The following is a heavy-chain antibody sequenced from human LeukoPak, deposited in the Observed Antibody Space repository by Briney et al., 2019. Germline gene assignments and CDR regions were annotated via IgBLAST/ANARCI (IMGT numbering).Heavy chain of an antibody. V-gene: IGHV3-30*18. Sequence: GGSLRLSCAASGFTFDDYGMSWVRQAPGKGLEWVAVISYDGSNKYYANSVKGRFTISRDNSKNTLYLQMNSLRAEDTAVYYCAKDNNGVPGTWGQGTQVTVSS. CDR3: AKDNNGVPGT. CDR2: ISYDGSNK. CDR1: GFTFDDYG. J-gene: IGHJ5*02. D-gene: IGHD2-8*01.